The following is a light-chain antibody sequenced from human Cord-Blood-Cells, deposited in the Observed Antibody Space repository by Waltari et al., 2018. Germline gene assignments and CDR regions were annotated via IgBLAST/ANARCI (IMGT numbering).Light chain of an antibody. CDR2: EVS. CDR3: CSYAGSSTL. Sequence: QSALTQPASVSGSPGQSIPISCTGTSSDVGSYNLVSWYQQNPGKAPKLMIYEVSKRPSGVSNRFSGSKSGNTASLTISGLQAEDEADYYCCSYAGSSTLFGGGTKLTVL. J-gene: IGLJ2*01. V-gene: IGLV2-23*02. CDR1: SSDVGSYNL.